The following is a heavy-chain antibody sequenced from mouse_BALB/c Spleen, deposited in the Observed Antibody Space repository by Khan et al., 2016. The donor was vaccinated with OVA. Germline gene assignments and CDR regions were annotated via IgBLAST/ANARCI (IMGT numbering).Heavy chain of an antibody. V-gene: IGHV5-6-5*01. CDR3: ARDYGFVY. CDR1: GFTFSNYA. Sequence: EVELVESGGGLVTPGRSLKVSCAASGFTFSNYAMSWVRQTPEKRLEWVASISTGGSTYYPDSVKGRFTISRDNARNLLYLQMSSLRSEDTAMYYCARDYGFVYWGQGTLVTVSA. D-gene: IGHD1-1*01. CDR2: ISTGGST. J-gene: IGHJ3*01.